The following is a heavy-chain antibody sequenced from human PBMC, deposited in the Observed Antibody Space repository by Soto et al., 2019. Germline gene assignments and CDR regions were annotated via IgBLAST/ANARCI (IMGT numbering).Heavy chain of an antibody. J-gene: IGHJ5*01. Sequence: EVQLVESGGGLVKPGGSLRLSCAVSGFTFSTYSMNWVRQAPGKGLEWVSCISSSSSSSNIYYADSVKGRFTISRDNANNSLFLQMNSLRAXXXXXXXXARVRDHLLXXXXXSWG. CDR1: GFTFSTYS. CDR3: ARVRDHLLXXXXXS. D-gene: IGHD2-2*01. V-gene: IGHV3-21*02. CDR2: ISSSSSSSNI.